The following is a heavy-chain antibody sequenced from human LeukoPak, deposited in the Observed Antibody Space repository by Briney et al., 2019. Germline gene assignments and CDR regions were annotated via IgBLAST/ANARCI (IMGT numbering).Heavy chain of an antibody. CDR2: ISGSGTNI. Sequence: GGSLRLSCAASGFTFSSFEMNWVRQAPGKGLEWFSYISGSGTNIYYADSLKGRFTISRDNAKNSLSLQMNSLRAEDTAIYYCAREAVPGGRGDTFDIWGQGTMVTVSS. D-gene: IGHD6-19*01. J-gene: IGHJ3*02. CDR3: AREAVPGGRGDTFDI. CDR1: GFTFSSFE. V-gene: IGHV3-48*03.